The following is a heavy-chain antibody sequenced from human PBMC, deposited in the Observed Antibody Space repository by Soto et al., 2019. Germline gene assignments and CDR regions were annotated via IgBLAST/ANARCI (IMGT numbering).Heavy chain of an antibody. CDR3: ARGPQSFTSIAALEDGMDV. CDR1: GGTFSSYA. J-gene: IGHJ6*02. CDR2: IIPIFGTA. Sequence: QVQLVQSGAEVKKPGSSVKVSCKASGGTFSSYAISWVRQAPGQGLEWMGGIIPIFGTANYAQKFQGRVTITADESRSSAYMELSSLRSEDTAVYYCARGPQSFTSIAALEDGMDVWGQGTTVTVSS. V-gene: IGHV1-69*01. D-gene: IGHD6-6*01.